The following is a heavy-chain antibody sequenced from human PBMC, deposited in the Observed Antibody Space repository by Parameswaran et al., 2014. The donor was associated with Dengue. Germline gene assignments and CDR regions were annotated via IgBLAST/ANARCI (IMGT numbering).Heavy chain of an antibody. D-gene: IGHD2-2*01. CDR2: INHSGST. CDR1: GGSFSGYY. V-gene: IGHV4-34*01. J-gene: IGHJ5*02. Sequence: LSCAVYGGSFSGYYWSWIRQPPGKGLEWIGEINHSGSTNYNPSLKSRVTISVDTSKNQFSLKLSSVTAADTAVYYCARGRKAVGRTQGNIVVVPAARGNWFDPWGQGTLVTVSS. CDR3: ARGRKAVGRTQGNIVVVPAARGNWFDP.